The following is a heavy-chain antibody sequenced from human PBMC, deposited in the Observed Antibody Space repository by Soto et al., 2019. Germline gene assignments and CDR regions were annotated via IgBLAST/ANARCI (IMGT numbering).Heavy chain of an antibody. V-gene: IGHV4-59*01. CDR3: ARGALGRGEYYYYMDV. D-gene: IGHD3-16*01. Sequence: QSQTLSLTCTVSGGSISSYYWSWIRQPPGKGLEWIGYIYYSGSTNYNPSLKSRVTISVDTSKNQFSLKLSSVTAADTAVYYCARGALGRGEYYYYMDVWGKGTTVTVSS. CDR1: GGSISSYY. CDR2: IYYSGST. J-gene: IGHJ6*03.